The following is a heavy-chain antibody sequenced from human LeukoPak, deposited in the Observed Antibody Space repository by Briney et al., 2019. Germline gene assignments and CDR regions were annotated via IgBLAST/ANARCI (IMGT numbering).Heavy chain of an antibody. CDR3: ARAENYSFDY. CDR1: GDSVSSNSAA. CDR2: TYHRYKWYN. D-gene: IGHD1-7*01. Sequence: SQTLSLTCAISGDSVSSNSAAWNWIRHSPSRGLEWLGSTYHRYKWYNDYALSVKSRISVNPDTPRNQFSLQLNSVTPEDTAVYYCARAENYSFDYWGQGTLVTVPS. J-gene: IGHJ4*02. V-gene: IGHV6-1*01.